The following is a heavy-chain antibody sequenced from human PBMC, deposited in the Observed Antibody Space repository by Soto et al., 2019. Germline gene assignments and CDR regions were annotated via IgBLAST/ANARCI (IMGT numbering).Heavy chain of an antibody. CDR3: AKDLSFHSGSYYS. D-gene: IGHD3-10*01. J-gene: IGHJ4*02. CDR2: ISWNSGSI. CDR1: GFTFDDYA. V-gene: IGHV3-9*01. Sequence: EVQLVESGGGLVQPGRSLRLSCAASGFTFDDYAMHWVRQAPGKGLEWVSGISWNSGSIGYADSVKGRFTISRDNAKNSLYLQMNSLRAEDTALYYCAKDLSFHSGSYYSWGQGTLVTVSS.